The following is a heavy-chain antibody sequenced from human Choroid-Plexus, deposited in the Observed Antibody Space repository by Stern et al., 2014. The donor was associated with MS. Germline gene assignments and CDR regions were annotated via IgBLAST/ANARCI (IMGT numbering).Heavy chain of an antibody. V-gene: IGHV5-51*01. CDR3: AGRGPAAEIDF. D-gene: IGHD6-13*01. Sequence: QLVQSGAEVKKPGESLKISCKASGYTFTTYWIGWVRQVSGKGLEWMGIIYPRDSDARLSPSFRGQVTISVDKSITTAYLQWSSLKASDTAMYYCAGRGPAAEIDFWGQGTLVTVSS. J-gene: IGHJ4*02. CDR1: GYTFTTYW. CDR2: IYPRDSDA.